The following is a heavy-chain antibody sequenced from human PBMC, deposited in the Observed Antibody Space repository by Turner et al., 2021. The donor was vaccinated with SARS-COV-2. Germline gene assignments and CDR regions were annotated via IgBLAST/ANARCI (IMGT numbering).Heavy chain of an antibody. CDR3: ARVPRYNWNYSFDY. J-gene: IGHJ4*02. CDR1: GGSISSSSYY. CDR2: TYYSGST. D-gene: IGHD1-7*01. V-gene: IGHV4-39*01. Sequence: QLQLQESGPGLVKPSETLSLTCTVSGGSISSSSYYWGWIRQPPGKGLEWIGSTYYSGSTYYNPSLKSRVTISVDTSKNQFSLKLSSVTAADTAVYYCARVPRYNWNYSFDYWGQGTLVTVSS.